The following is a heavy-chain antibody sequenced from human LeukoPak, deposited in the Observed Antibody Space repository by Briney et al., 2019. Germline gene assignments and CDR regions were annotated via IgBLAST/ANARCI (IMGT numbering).Heavy chain of an antibody. V-gene: IGHV3-21*01. CDR3: ARWSAALDY. CDR2: INNVGSHI. Sequence: GGSLRLSCAASGFTLSSSAMNWVRQAPGKGLEWVSSINNVGSHIYYAGSVKGRFTISRDNTKNSLYLQMNSLRAEDTAVYYCARWSAALDYWGQGTLVTVSS. CDR1: GFTLSSSA. J-gene: IGHJ4*02. D-gene: IGHD2-2*01.